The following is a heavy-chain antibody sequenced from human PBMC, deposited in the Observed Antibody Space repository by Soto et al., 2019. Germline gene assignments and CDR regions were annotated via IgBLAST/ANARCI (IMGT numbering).Heavy chain of an antibody. CDR1: GFTVSSNY. V-gene: IGHV3-66*01. CDR2: IYSGGST. CDR3: ARDPRYSGYDYYFDY. Sequence: PGGSLRLSCAASGFTVSSNYMSWVRQAPGKGLEWVSVIYSGGSTYYADSVKGRFTISRDNSKNTLYLQMNSLSAEDTAVYYCARDPRYSGYDYYFDYWGQGTLVTVSS. J-gene: IGHJ4*02. D-gene: IGHD5-12*01.